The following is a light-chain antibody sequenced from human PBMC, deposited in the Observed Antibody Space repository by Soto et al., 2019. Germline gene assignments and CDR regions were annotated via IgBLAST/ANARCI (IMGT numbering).Light chain of an antibody. CDR1: QPISDY. V-gene: IGKV1-39*01. CDR3: QQLLSYPIT. Sequence: DIQMTQSPSSLSAFVGDRVTITCRTSQPISDYLNWYQQKPGKAPSLLIYTASTLQTGVPSRFSGSGSGTHFTLTISSVHPEDFATYYCQQLLSYPITFGQGTRLEIK. CDR2: TAS. J-gene: IGKJ5*01.